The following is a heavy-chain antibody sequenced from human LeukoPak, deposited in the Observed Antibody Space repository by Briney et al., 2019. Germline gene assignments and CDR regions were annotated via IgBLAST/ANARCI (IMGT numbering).Heavy chain of an antibody. D-gene: IGHD1-1*01. CDR3: ARDSAGYNWNVEAFDI. CDR1: GFSFSSYS. J-gene: IGHJ3*02. V-gene: IGHV3-21*01. CDR2: ISSSSNYI. Sequence: GGSLRLSCAASGFSFSSYSMNWVRQAPGKGLEWVSSISSSSNYIYYAVSVKGRFTISRDNAKNSVYLQMNSLRAEDTAVYYCARDSAGYNWNVEAFDIWGQGTMVTVSS.